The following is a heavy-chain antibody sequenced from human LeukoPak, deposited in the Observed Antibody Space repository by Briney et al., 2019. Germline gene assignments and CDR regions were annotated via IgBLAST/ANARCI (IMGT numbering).Heavy chain of an antibody. Sequence: ASVKVSCKVSGYTLTEFAIHWVRQAPGKGLEWMGGFDPEDGERIYAQKFQGRVTMTEDTSTDTSYMELSSLRSEDTAVYYCARDGSYSSGWSEGYFDYWGQGTLVTVSS. V-gene: IGHV1-24*01. J-gene: IGHJ4*02. CDR1: GYTLTEFA. CDR3: ARDGSYSSGWSEGYFDY. CDR2: FDPEDGER. D-gene: IGHD6-19*01.